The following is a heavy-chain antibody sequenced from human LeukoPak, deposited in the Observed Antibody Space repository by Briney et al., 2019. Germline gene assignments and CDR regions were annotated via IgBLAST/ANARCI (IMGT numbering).Heavy chain of an antibody. D-gene: IGHD6-13*01. Sequence: PSETLSLTCAVYGGSFSGYYWSWIRQPPGKGLEWIGEINHSGSTNYNPSLKSRVTISVDTSKNQFSLKLSSVTAADTAVYYCASAAAGTHFDYWGQGTLVTVSS. CDR3: ASAAAGTHFDY. V-gene: IGHV4-34*01. J-gene: IGHJ4*02. CDR1: GGSFSGYY. CDR2: INHSGST.